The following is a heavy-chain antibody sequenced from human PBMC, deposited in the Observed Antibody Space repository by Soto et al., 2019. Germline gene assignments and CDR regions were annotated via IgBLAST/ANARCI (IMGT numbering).Heavy chain of an antibody. D-gene: IGHD6-13*01. CDR2: IWYDGSNK. Sequence: QVQLVESGGGVVQPGRSLRLSCAASGFTFSSYGMHWVRQAPGKGLERVAVIWYDGSNKYYADSVKGRFTISRDNSKNTLYLQMNSLRAEDTAVYYCARGSSSWYVDSNWFDPWGQGTLVTVSS. CDR3: ARGSSSWYVDSNWFDP. J-gene: IGHJ5*02. V-gene: IGHV3-33*01. CDR1: GFTFSSYG.